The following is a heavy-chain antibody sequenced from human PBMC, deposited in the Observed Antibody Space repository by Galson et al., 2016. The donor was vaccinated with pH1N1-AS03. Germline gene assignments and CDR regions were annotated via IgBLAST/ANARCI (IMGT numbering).Heavy chain of an antibody. Sequence: SLRLSCAASGFTSGSHGMHWVRQTPGKGLEWVAVIWHDGSGKYYADSVKGRFTISRDNSKNKLYLQMNSLRAEDTAVYYYARDRHYYDYIWGTYRYDWYFDLWGRGTLVTVSS. CDR2: IWHDGSGK. V-gene: IGHV3-33*01. CDR1: GFTSGSHG. D-gene: IGHD3-16*02. J-gene: IGHJ2*01. CDR3: ARDRHYYDYIWGTYRYDWYFDL.